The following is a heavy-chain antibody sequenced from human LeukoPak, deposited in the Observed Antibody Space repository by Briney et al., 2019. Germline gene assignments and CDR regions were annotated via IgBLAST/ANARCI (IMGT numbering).Heavy chain of an antibody. J-gene: IGHJ4*02. D-gene: IGHD2-15*01. CDR3: AGGYCSGGSCYSGPKDY. Sequence: SETLSLTCTVSGGSISGYYWNWIRQPPGKGLEWIGYIYYSGSTNYNPSLKSRVTISVDTSKNQFSLKLSSVTAADTAAYYCAGGYCSGGSCYSGPKDYWGQGTLVTVSS. CDR2: IYYSGST. CDR1: GGSISGYY. V-gene: IGHV4-59*01.